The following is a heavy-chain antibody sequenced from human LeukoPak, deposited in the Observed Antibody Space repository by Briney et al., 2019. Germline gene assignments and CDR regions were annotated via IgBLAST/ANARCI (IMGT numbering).Heavy chain of an antibody. V-gene: IGHV4-59*01. CDR1: GVSISSYY. CDR2: IYYSGST. D-gene: IGHD6-13*01. CDR3: ARQEQQLIYNWFDP. Sequence: PSETLSLTCTVSGVSISSYYWSWIRQPPGKGLEWIGYIYYSGSTNYNPSLKSRVTISVDTSKNQFSLKLSSVTAADTAVYYCARQEQQLIYNWFDPWGQGTLVTVSS. J-gene: IGHJ5*02.